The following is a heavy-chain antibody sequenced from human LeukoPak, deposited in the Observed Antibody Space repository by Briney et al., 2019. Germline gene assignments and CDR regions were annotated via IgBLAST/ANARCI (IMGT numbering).Heavy chain of an antibody. CDR2: ISYDGSNK. Sequence: HAGRSLRLSCAASGFTFSSYAMHWVRQAPGKGLEWVAVISYDGSNKYYADSVKGRFTISRDNSKNTLYLQMNSLRAEDTAVYYCASRAFDIWGQGTMVTVSS. CDR3: ASRAFDI. J-gene: IGHJ3*02. CDR1: GFTFSSYA. V-gene: IGHV3-30*04.